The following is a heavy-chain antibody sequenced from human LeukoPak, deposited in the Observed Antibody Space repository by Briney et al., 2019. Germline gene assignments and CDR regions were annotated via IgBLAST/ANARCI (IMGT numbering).Heavy chain of an antibody. CDR1: GGTFSSYA. V-gene: IGHV1-69*05. CDR3: ARGERGWNYYMDV. Sequence: SVKVSCKASGGTFSSYAISWVRQAPGQGLEWMGGIIPIFGTANYAQKFQGRVTITTDESTSTAYMELSSLRPEDTAVYYCARGERGWNYYMDVWGKGTTVTVSS. D-gene: IGHD2-15*01. CDR2: IIPIFGTA. J-gene: IGHJ6*03.